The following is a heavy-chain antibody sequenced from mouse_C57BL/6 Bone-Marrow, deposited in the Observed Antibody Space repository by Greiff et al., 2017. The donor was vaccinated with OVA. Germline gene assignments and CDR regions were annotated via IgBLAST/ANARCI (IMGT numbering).Heavy chain of an antibody. D-gene: IGHD1-1*01. CDR3: ARWSYYGSSWYFDV. CDR1: GYTFTSYG. CDR2: IYPRSGNT. V-gene: IGHV1-81*01. J-gene: IGHJ1*03. Sequence: QVQLQQSGAELARPGASVKLSCKASGYTFTSYGISWVKQRTGQGLEWIGEIYPRSGNTYYNEKFKGKATLTADKSSSTAYMELRSLTSEDSAVYFCARWSYYGSSWYFDVWGTGTTVTVSS.